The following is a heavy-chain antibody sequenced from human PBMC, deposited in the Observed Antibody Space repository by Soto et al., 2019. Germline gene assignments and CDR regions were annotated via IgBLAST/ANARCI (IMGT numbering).Heavy chain of an antibody. V-gene: IGHV4-59*01. CDR1: GGSISSYY. CDR2: IYYSGST. Sequence: PSETLSLTCTVSGGSISSYYWSWIRQPPGKGLEWIGYIYYSGSTNYNPSLKSRVTISVDTSKNQFSLKLSSVTAADTAVYYCASGKYPLPRDYYYYMDVWGKGTTVTVSS. CDR3: ASGKYPLPRDYYYYMDV. D-gene: IGHD2-2*01. J-gene: IGHJ6*03.